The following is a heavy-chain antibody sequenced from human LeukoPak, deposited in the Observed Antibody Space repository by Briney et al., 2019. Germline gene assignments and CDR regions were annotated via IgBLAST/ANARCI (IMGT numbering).Heavy chain of an antibody. CDR2: IIPILGIA. J-gene: IGHJ4*02. D-gene: IGHD3-10*01. V-gene: IGHV1-69*04. Sequence: ASVKVSCKASGGTFSSYAISWVRQAPGQGLEWMGRIIPILGIANYAQKFQDRVTITADKSTSTAYMELSSLRSEDTAVYYCASFTMVRGGSPYYFDYWGQGTLVTVSS. CDR1: GGTFSSYA. CDR3: ASFTMVRGGSPYYFDY.